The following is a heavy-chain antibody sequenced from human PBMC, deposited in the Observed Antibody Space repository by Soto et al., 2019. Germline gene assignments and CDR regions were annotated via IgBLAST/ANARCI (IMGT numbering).Heavy chain of an antibody. Sequence: ASVKVFGKTSGYSFINYYIHWVRPAPGQGLELMAVISPSGGSTSYAQKFQGRVTVTRDTSTSTVYMDLSSLRLEDTAVYYCARGAGDTMVDPRRCGMDVWGQGTTVTVSS. J-gene: IGHJ6*02. D-gene: IGHD3-10*01. CDR1: GYSFINYY. V-gene: IGHV1-46*01. CDR2: ISPSGGST. CDR3: ARGAGDTMVDPRRCGMDV.